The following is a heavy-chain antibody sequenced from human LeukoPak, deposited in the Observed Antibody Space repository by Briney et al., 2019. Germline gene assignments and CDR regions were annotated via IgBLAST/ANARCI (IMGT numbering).Heavy chain of an antibody. CDR3: AKGLSNYYESSGYYDYYGMDV. CDR1: GFTFSSYA. D-gene: IGHD3-22*01. CDR2: ISGSGSST. Sequence: PGGSLRLSCAASGFTFSSYAMHWVRQAPGKGLEWVSAISGSGSSTHYADSVKGRSTISRDNSKNILYLRMNSLRVEDTAVYYCAKGLSNYYESSGYYDYYGMDVWGQGTTVTVSS. V-gene: IGHV3-23*01. J-gene: IGHJ6*02.